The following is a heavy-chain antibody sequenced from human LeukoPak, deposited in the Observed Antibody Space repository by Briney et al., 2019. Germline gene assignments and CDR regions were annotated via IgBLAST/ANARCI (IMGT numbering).Heavy chain of an antibody. J-gene: IGHJ1*01. CDR1: GFTFSNAW. V-gene: IGHV3-15*01. D-gene: IGHD3-22*01. CDR3: TTEYAYYYDTSGYQYFQH. CDR2: IKSKTDGGTT. Sequence: RGSLRLSCAVSGFTFSNAWMSWVRQAPGKGLEWVGRIKSKTDGGTTDYAASVKGRFTISRDDSKNTLYLQMNSLKTEDTAVYYCTTEYAYYYDTSGYQYFQHWGQGTLVTVSS.